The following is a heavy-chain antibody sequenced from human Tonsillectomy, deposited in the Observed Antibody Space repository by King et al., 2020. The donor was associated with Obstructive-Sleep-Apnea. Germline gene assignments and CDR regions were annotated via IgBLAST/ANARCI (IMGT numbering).Heavy chain of an antibody. Sequence: VQLVESGGGVVQPGRSLRLSCAASGFTFSSHAMHWVRQAPGKGLEWVALISNDGSNKYHADSVKGRFTISRDNSKNTLYLQMNSLRAEDTAVYYCARDPGYCSSTSCLYYFDYWGQGTLVTVSS. D-gene: IGHD2-2*01. CDR3: ARDPGYCSSTSCLYYFDY. CDR1: GFTFSSHA. CDR2: ISNDGSNK. V-gene: IGHV3-30*04. J-gene: IGHJ4*02.